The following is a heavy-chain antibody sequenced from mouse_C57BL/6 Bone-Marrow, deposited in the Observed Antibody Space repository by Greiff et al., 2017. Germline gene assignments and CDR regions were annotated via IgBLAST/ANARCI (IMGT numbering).Heavy chain of an antibody. V-gene: IGHV1-76*01. CDR3: ARGSYDYDGGY. J-gene: IGHJ4*01. D-gene: IGHD2-4*01. CDR2: IYPGSGNT. CDR1: GYTFTDYY. Sequence: VKLVESGAELVRPGASVKLSCKASGYTFTDYYINWVKQRPGQGLEWIARIYPGSGNTYYNEKFKGKATLTAEKSSSTAYMQLSSLTSEDSAVYFCARGSYDYDGGYGGQGTSVTVSS.